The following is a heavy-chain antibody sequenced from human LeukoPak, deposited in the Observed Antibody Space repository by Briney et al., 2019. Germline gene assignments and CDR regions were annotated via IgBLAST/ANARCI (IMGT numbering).Heavy chain of an antibody. CDR2: IYYSGST. Sequence: SETLSLTCTVSGGSISGYYGSWIRQPPGKGLEWMGYIYYSGSTNYNPSLKSRVTISVDTSKNQFSLKLSSVTAADTAVYYCARHDSSGYYYYGMDVWGQGTTATVSS. CDR3: ARHDSSGYYYYGMDV. D-gene: IGHD3-22*01. V-gene: IGHV4-59*08. CDR1: GGSISGYY. J-gene: IGHJ6*02.